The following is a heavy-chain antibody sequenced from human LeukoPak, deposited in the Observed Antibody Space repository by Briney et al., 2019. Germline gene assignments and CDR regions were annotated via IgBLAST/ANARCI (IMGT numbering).Heavy chain of an antibody. CDR1: GGSINSGAYY. D-gene: IGHD3-3*01. CDR2: IFYNGNT. CDR3: ARDRRVTMFGLATHRWFDP. J-gene: IGHJ5*02. Sequence: SETLSLTCTVSGGSINSGAYYWSWIRQHPGKGLEWIGYIFYNGNTFYNPSLQSRVTISMDTSQNQFSLKLSSVTAADTAVYFCARDRRVTMFGLATHRWFDPWAREPWSPSPQ. V-gene: IGHV4-31*03.